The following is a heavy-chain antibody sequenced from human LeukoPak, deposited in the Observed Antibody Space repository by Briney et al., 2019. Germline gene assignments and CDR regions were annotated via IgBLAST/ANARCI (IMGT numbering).Heavy chain of an antibody. Sequence: ASVKVSCKASGYTFTGYYMHWVRQAPGQGLEWMGWINPDSGGTNYAQKFQGRVTMTTDTSTSTVYMEVRGLRSDDTAMYYCARDVGITVADSFDPWGQGTLVTVSS. V-gene: IGHV1-2*02. D-gene: IGHD6-13*01. J-gene: IGHJ5*02. CDR1: GYTFTGYY. CDR3: ARDVGITVADSFDP. CDR2: INPDSGGT.